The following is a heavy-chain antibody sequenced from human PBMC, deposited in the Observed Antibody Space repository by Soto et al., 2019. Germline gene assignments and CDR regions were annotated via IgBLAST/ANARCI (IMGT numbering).Heavy chain of an antibody. D-gene: IGHD6-13*01. CDR2: ISAYNGNT. V-gene: IGHV1-18*01. Sequence: GASVKVSCKASGYTFTSYGISWVRQAPGQGLEWMGWISAYNGNTNYAQKLQGRVTMTTDTSTSTAYMELRSLRSDDTAVYYCARDAWQKYSSSWPFDYWGQGTLVTVSS. CDR3: ARDAWQKYSSSWPFDY. J-gene: IGHJ4*02. CDR1: GYTFTSYG.